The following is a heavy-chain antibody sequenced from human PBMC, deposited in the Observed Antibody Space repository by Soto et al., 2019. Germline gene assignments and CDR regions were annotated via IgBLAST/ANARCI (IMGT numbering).Heavy chain of an antibody. J-gene: IGHJ6*02. Sequence: QVQLVQSGAEVKKPGASVKVSCKASGYTFTSYGISWVRQAPGQRLEWMGWISAYNGITNYAQKLQGRVTMTTDTSTVTAYMEVRTLRSDDTAVYYCARDRPFTTPRGNYCYCMDFWGQGTTVTVSS. CDR3: ARDRPFTTPRGNYCYCMDF. D-gene: IGHD3-22*01. V-gene: IGHV1-18*01. CDR2: ISAYNGIT. CDR1: GYTFTSYG.